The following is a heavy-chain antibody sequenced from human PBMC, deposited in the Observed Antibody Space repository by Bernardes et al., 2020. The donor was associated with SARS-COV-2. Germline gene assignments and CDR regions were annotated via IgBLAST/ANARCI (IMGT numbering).Heavy chain of an antibody. CDR1: GYTFTNYY. CDR2: INPSGGST. D-gene: IGHD3-3*01. Sequence: ASMKVSCKASGYTFTNYYMHWVRQAPGQGLEWMGIINPSGGSTTYAQKFQGRVTMTRDTSTSTVYMELSSLRSEDTAVYYCGRSTYYDFWSGSYVRGMDVWGEGTRVTVSS. V-gene: IGHV1-46*01. J-gene: IGHJ6*04. CDR3: GRSTYYDFWSGSYVRGMDV.